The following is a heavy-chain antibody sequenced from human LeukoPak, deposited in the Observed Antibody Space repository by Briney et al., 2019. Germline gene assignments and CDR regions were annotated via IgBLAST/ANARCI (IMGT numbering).Heavy chain of an antibody. CDR3: ARDMGIGPPYFDY. CDR1: GYTFTSYA. D-gene: IGHD7-27*01. V-gene: IGHV1-3*01. Sequence: GASVKVSCKASGYTFTSYAMHWVRQASGQRLEWMGWINAGNGNTKYSQKFQGRVTITRDTSASTAYMELSSLRSEDTAVYYCARDMGIGPPYFDYWGQGTLVTVSS. CDR2: INAGNGNT. J-gene: IGHJ4*02.